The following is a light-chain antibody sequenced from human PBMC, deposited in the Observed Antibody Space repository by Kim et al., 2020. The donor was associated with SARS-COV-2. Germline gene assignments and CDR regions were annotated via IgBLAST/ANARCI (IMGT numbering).Light chain of an antibody. J-gene: IGKJ2*01. CDR3: QQYENSPLYS. CDR1: QTVSSRY. Sequence: DIVLTQSPGTLSLSPGQRAIFSCRASQTVSSRYFAWYRQKPGQAPSLLIYGGNKRATGIPDRFTGSGSGTDFTLTISGLESEDSATYYCQQYENSPLYSFGQGTKLEI. CDR2: GGN. V-gene: IGKV3-20*01.